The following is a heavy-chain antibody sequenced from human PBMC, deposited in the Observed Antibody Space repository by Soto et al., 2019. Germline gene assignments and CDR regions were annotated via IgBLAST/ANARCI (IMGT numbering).Heavy chain of an antibody. J-gene: IGHJ6*02. CDR2: IGTSGKTI. Sequence: GGSLRLSCAVSGFTFSSYEMNWVRQAPGKGLEWVSYIGTSGKTIYYADSVRGRFTISRDNAKNSLYLQMNSLRAEDTAVYFCARDPAIYSGKFDYGLDVWGRGTTVTVSS. CDR1: GFTFSSYE. V-gene: IGHV3-48*03. CDR3: ARDPAIYSGKFDYGLDV. D-gene: IGHD4-4*01.